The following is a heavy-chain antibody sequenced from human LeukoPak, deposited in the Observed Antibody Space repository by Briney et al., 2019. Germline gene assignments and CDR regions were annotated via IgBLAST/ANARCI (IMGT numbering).Heavy chain of an antibody. CDR1: GGSISSGSYY. CDR3: ARAIVQLVMGYFDY. V-gene: IGHV4-61*02. J-gene: IGHJ4*02. CDR2: IYTSGST. Sequence: SQTLSLTCTVSGGSISSGSYYWSWIRQPAGKGLEWIGRIYTSGSTNYNPSLKSRVTISVDTSKNQFSLKLSSVTAADTAVYYCARAIVQLVMGYFDYWGQGTLVTVSS. D-gene: IGHD1-1*01.